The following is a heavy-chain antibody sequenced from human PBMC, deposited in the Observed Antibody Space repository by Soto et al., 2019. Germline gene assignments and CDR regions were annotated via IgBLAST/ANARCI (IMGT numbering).Heavy chain of an antibody. J-gene: IGHJ6*03. D-gene: IGHD1-20*01. CDR1: CYTFTSYG. Sequence: GSVKVSCKASCYTFTSYGISWVRQAPGQGLEWMGWISAYNGNTNYAQKLQGRVTMTTDTSTSTAYMELRSLRSDDTAVYYRARSITGIGRYYYYMDVWGKGTTVTVSS. V-gene: IGHV1-18*01. CDR3: ARSITGIGRYYYYMDV. CDR2: ISAYNGNT.